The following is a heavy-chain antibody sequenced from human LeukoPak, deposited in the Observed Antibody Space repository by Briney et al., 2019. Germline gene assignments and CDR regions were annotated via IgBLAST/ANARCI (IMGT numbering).Heavy chain of an antibody. CDR2: IYHSGST. D-gene: IGHD3-9*01. V-gene: IGHV4-38-2*02. J-gene: IGHJ5*02. CDR3: ARDPGYDILTGYYNWFDP. Sequence: PSEILSLTCAVSGYSISSGYYWGWIRQPPGKGLEWIGSIYHSGSTYYNPSLKSRVTISVDTSKNQFSLKLSSVTAADTAVYYCARDPGYDILTGYYNWFDPGAREPWSPSPQ. CDR1: GYSISSGYY.